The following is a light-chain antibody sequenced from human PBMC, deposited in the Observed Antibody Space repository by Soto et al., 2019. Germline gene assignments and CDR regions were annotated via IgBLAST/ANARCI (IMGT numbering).Light chain of an antibody. V-gene: IGKV3-20*01. Sequence: EIVLTQSPGTLSLSPGERATLSCRASQSISSSYLAWYQQKPGQAPRLLIYGTSSRATGIPDRFSCNGCGADFALTISRLEPEDVAVYYCQQYRGSPPVTFGPGTKVDIK. CDR2: GTS. CDR1: QSISSSY. J-gene: IGKJ3*01. CDR3: QQYRGSPPVT.